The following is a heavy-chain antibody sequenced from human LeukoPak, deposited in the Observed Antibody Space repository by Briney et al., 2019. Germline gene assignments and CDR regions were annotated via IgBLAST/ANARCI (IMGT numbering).Heavy chain of an antibody. CDR1: GYMVSDYY. D-gene: IGHD2-2*01. Sequence: ASVTVSCKTSGYMVSDYYMHWVRQAPGQGLEWMGWLRGDTGDTDSPQKFKGRVTMTRGTATNTAYMQLSRLTYDDTAMYFCARVRDNACDYWGQGTLVTVSS. V-gene: IGHV1-2*02. CDR2: LRGDTGDT. CDR3: ARVRDNACDY. J-gene: IGHJ4*02.